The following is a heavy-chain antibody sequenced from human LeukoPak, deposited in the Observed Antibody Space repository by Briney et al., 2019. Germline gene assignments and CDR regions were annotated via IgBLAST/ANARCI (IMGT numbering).Heavy chain of an antibody. CDR2: ISGSGGST. J-gene: IGHJ6*02. V-gene: IGHV3-23*01. Sequence: GGSLRLSCAASGFTFSSYAMSWVRQAPGEGLEWVSAISGSGGSTYYADSVKGRFTISRDNSKNTLYLQMNSLRAEDTAVYYCAKGSHCSSTSCYLHYYGMDVWGQGTTVTVSS. CDR1: GFTFSSYA. D-gene: IGHD2-2*01. CDR3: AKGSHCSSTSCYLHYYGMDV.